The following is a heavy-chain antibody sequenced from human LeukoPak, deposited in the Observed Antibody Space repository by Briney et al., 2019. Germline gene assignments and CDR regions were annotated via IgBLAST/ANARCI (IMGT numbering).Heavy chain of an antibody. V-gene: IGHV3-23*01. CDR1: GSIFPNFA. CDR2: ITTTGRGT. Sequence: GVSLRLLCAHPGSIFPNFAMSGVRQAPGQGLEWLSAITTTGRGTYYANSVKGRFTTSRDNFKNTLYLQVRRLRPEDTAVYYCASSDPNSRVGLNYWSQGALVTV. D-gene: IGHD3/OR15-3a*01. J-gene: IGHJ4*01. CDR3: ASSDPNSRVGLNY.